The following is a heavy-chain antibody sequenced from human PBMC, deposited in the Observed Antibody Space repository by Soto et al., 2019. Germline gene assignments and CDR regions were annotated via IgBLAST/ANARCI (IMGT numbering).Heavy chain of an antibody. CDR3: ARAQELRSFDWSWGGGAVDV. CDR1: GYTFTDYY. Sequence: HVQLVQSGAEVKKPGASLRVSCKASGYTFTDYYIHWVRQAPGQGLQWMGWLSPYNGATTYAQKVQDWVTMTRDTSISTAYLDLSRLSSGDTAVYYCARAQELRSFDWSWGGGAVDVWGQGTMVTASS. J-gene: IGHJ3*01. D-gene: IGHD3-9*01. CDR2: LSPYNGAT. V-gene: IGHV1-2*04.